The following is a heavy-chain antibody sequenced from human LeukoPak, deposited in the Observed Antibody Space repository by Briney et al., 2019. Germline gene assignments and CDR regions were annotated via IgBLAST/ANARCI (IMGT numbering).Heavy chain of an antibody. CDR3: AHSHIRITSQNIVRSNWFDP. D-gene: IGHD3-9*01. J-gene: IGHJ5*02. Sequence: SGPTLVKPTQTLTLTCTFSGFSLSTSGVGVGWIRQPPGKALEWLALIYWNDDKRYSPSLKSRLTVTKDTSKNKVVLTMTNMDPVDTATYYCAHSHIRITSQNIVRSNWFDPWGQGTLVTVSS. V-gene: IGHV2-5*01. CDR1: GFSLSTSGVG. CDR2: IYWNDDK.